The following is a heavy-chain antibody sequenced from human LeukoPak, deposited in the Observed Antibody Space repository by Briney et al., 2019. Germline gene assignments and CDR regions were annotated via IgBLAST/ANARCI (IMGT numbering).Heavy chain of an antibody. D-gene: IGHD4-23*01. CDR3: IRGLGGGSDY. Sequence: PGGSLRLSCAASGFSFSGSWMHWVRQAPAKGLVWVSRINSDGSTTTYADSVQGRFTISRDNAKNTLYLQMNSLRAEDTAVYYCIRGLGGGSDYWGQGTLVTVSS. CDR1: GFSFSGSW. V-gene: IGHV3-74*03. CDR2: INSDGSTT. J-gene: IGHJ4*02.